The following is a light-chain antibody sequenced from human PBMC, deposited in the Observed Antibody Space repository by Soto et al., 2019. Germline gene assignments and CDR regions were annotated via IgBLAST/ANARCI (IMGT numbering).Light chain of an antibody. CDR1: SNDVGGYNY. J-gene: IGLJ2*01. Sequence: QSALTQPPSASGSPGRSVTISCTGTSNDVGGYNYVSWYQQYPGKAPKLIICEVIKRPSGVPDRFSGSKSGNTASLTVSGLQAEDEADYYCSSYAGSTPVVFGGGTKVTVL. CDR3: SSYAGSTPVV. V-gene: IGLV2-8*01. CDR2: EVI.